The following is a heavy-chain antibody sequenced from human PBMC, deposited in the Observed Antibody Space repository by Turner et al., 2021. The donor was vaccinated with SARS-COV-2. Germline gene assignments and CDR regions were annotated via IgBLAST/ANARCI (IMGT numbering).Heavy chain of an antibody. CDR2: FDPEDGET. D-gene: IGHD2-2*01. Sequence: QVQLVQSGAEVKQPGASVKVSCKVSGYTLIELSMPWVRQAPGKGLEWMGGFDPEDGETIYAQKFQGRVTMTEDTSTDTAYMELSSLRSEDTAVYYCATGTPLGYQNWFDPWGQGTLVTVSS. V-gene: IGHV1-24*01. J-gene: IGHJ5*02. CDR1: GYTLIELS. CDR3: ATGTPLGYQNWFDP.